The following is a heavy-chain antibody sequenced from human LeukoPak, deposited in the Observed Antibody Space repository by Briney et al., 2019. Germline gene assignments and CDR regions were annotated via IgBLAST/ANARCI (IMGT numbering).Heavy chain of an antibody. V-gene: IGHV1-24*01. CDR3: ATHTNLRYFDWSPMDV. CDR2: FDPEDGET. J-gene: IGHJ6*04. D-gene: IGHD3-9*01. CDR1: GYTLTELS. Sequence: GASVKVSCKVSGYTLTELSMHWVRQAPGKGLEWMGGFDPEDGETIYAQKFQGRVTMTEDTSTDTAYMELSSLRSEDTAVYYCATHTNLRYFDWSPMDVWGKGTTVTVSS.